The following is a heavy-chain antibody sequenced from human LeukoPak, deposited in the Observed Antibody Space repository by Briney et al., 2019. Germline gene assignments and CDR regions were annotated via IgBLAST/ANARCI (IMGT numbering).Heavy chain of an antibody. D-gene: IGHD3-16*01. CDR2: IKEDGTEK. CDR3: VRESRPGGAMGLYHNFDY. J-gene: IGHJ4*02. CDR1: GFNISDFW. Sequence: GGSLRLSCAASGFNISDFWMTWVRQAPGKGLEWVANIKEDGTEKHLVDSVKGRFTISRDNTKNLLYLQMNSLRGDDTATYYCVRESRPGGAMGLYHNFDYWGQGTLVTVSS. V-gene: IGHV3-7*01.